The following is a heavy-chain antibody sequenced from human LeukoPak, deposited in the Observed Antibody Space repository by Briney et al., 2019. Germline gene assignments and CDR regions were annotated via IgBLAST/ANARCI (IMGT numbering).Heavy chain of an antibody. J-gene: IGHJ4*02. Sequence: GESLKISCKASGYSFTNYWIGWVRQMPGKGLEWMGIIYCGDSDTRNSPSFQGQVTISADKSITTAYLQWSSLKASDTAVYYCARGGTYSSGSNYYFDNWGQGTLVTVSS. CDR2: IYCGDSDT. D-gene: IGHD6-19*01. CDR1: GYSFTNYW. V-gene: IGHV5-51*01. CDR3: ARGGTYSSGSNYYFDN.